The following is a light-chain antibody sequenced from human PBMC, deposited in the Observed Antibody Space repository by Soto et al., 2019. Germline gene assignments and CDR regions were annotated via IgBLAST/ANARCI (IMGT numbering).Light chain of an antibody. CDR3: QQFESLPT. CDR2: EAS. V-gene: IGKV1-33*01. J-gene: IGKJ4*01. CDR1: QDIRNY. Sequence: DIQMTQSPSSLSASIGDRVTITCQASQDIRNYLNWFQQRPGKAPKLLIYEASKLETGVPSRFSGSGSGTHFTLTISRLQPEDLATYYCQQFESLPTFGGGTKVEIK.